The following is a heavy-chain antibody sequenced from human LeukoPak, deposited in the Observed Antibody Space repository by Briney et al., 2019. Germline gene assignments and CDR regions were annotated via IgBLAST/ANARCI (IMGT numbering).Heavy chain of an antibody. CDR2: MYYSGST. J-gene: IGHJ4*02. CDR3: ARGSTTTWSFDY. V-gene: IGHV4-59*08. Sequence: PSETLSLTWTVPGXSISTYSWSWIRQPPGKGLEWIGYMYYSGSTNYNPSLKSRVTISVDTSKNQFSLNLISMTAADTAMYYCARGSTTTWSFDYWGQGTLATVSS. D-gene: IGHD6-13*01. CDR1: GXSISTYS.